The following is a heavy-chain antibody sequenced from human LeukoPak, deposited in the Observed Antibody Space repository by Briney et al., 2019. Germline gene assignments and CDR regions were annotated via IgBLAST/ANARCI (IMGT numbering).Heavy chain of an antibody. CDR1: GDGISDIY. D-gene: IGHD3-3*01. V-gene: IGHV4-4*09. CDR2: IHTSGST. CDR3: ARGSYDFWSGYYNYYYYYYYMDV. Sequence: SETLSPTCAVSGDGISDIYWSWIRQPPGKGLEWIGFIHTSGSTYYIPSLKSRVTMSVDTSKNQFSLKLSSVTAADTAVYYCARGSYDFWSGYYNYYYYYYYMDVWGKGTTVTVSS. J-gene: IGHJ6*03.